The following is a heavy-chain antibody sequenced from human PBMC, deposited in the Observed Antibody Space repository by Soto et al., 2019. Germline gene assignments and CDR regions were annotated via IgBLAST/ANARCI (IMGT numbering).Heavy chain of an antibody. CDR1: GYTFDDYY. V-gene: IGHV1-2*02. J-gene: IGHJ5*02. Sequence: ASVKVYCKASGYTFDDYYIHWVRQAPGQGLEWMGWVNPNSGSTNYAQKFQGRVTMTRDTSIGTAYMEVSRLRSDDTAVYYCARGGFRGQCSSPRCHQFFDAWGQGCLVIVSS. CDR3: ARGGFRGQCSSPRCHQFFDA. D-gene: IGHD2-2*01. CDR2: VNPNSGST.